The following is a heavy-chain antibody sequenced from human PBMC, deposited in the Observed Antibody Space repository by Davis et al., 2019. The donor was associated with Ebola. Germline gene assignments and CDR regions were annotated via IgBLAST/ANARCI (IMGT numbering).Heavy chain of an antibody. CDR2: IYYTGST. D-gene: IGHD3-10*01. Sequence: MPSETLSLTCTVSGGSISSYYWSWIRQPPGKGLEWIGYIYYTGSTNYIPSLKSRVTISIDTSKNHFSLKLSSVTAADTAVYYCARWVYSYGSGPLYGMDVWGTGTTVTVSS. J-gene: IGHJ6*04. CDR3: ARWVYSYGSGPLYGMDV. CDR1: GGSISSYY. V-gene: IGHV4-59*01.